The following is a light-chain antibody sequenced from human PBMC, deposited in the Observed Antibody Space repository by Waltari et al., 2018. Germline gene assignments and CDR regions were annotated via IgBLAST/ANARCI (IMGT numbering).Light chain of an antibody. CDR1: SSDSGGYEY. J-gene: IGLJ2*01. CDR2: DGN. CDR3: SSFTSSTTGI. Sequence: SALTQPDSVSGSPGQSITTSCSGISSDSGGYEYVSWYQQHPGKAPKVIIYDGNNRPSGVSNRFSGSKSGSSASLTISGLQAEDEADYYCSSFTSSTTGIFGGGTKVTVL. V-gene: IGLV2-14*03.